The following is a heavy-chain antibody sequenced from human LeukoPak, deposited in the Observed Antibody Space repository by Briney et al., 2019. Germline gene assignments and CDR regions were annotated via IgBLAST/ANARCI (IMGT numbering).Heavy chain of an antibody. V-gene: IGHV1-2*04. Sequence: ASVKVSCKASGYTFTGYYMHWVRQAPGQGLEWMGWINPNSGVTNYAQKFQGWVTMTRDTSISTAYMELSRLRSDDTAVYYCARGRKYNWNPAFDYWGQGTLVTVSS. J-gene: IGHJ4*02. CDR2: INPNSGVT. CDR1: GYTFTGYY. CDR3: ARGRKYNWNPAFDY. D-gene: IGHD1-20*01.